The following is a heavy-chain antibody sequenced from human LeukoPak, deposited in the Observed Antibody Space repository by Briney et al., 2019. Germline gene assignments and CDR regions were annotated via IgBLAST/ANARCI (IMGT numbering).Heavy chain of an antibody. V-gene: IGHV1-46*01. CDR1: GYTFTSNY. J-gene: IGHJ4*02. D-gene: IGHD6-13*01. CDR3: ARAVAAGRRFDY. CDR2: INPSGSST. Sequence: GASVKVSCKASGYTFTSNYIHWVRQAPGQGLEWMGTINPSGSSTTFAQKFQGRVTMTRDTSTSTLYMELSSLESDDTAMYFCARAVAAGRRFDYWGQGTLAIVSS.